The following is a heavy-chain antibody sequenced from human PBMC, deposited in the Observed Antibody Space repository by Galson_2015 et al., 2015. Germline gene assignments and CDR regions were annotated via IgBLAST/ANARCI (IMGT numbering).Heavy chain of an antibody. CDR2: IYYSGST. Sequence: TLSLTCTVSGGSISSGGYYWSWIRQHPGKGLEWIGYIYYSGSTYYNPSLKSRVTISVDTSKNQFSLKLSSVTAADTAVYYCARDRDCSGGSCYWDWGQGTLVTVSS. CDR1: GGSISSGGYY. CDR3: ARDRDCSGGSCYWD. V-gene: IGHV4-31*03. D-gene: IGHD2-15*01. J-gene: IGHJ4*02.